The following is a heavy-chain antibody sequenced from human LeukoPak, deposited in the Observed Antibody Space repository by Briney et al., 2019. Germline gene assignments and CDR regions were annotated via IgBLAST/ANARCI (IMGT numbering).Heavy chain of an antibody. V-gene: IGHV4-34*01. CDR2: INHSGST. D-gene: IGHD3-22*01. CDR3: VGFPVVVTERDY. CDR1: GGSFSGYY. Sequence: SEALSLTCAVYGGSFSGYYWRWIRRPPGKGLEWIGEINHSGSTNYNPSLKSRVTISVDTSKNQFSLELSSVTAADTAVYYCVGFPVVVTERDYWGQGTLVTVSS. J-gene: IGHJ4*02.